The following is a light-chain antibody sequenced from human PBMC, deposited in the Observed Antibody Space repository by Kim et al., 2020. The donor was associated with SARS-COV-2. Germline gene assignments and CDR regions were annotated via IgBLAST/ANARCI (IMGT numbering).Light chain of an antibody. Sequence: SALTQPASVSGSPGQSITVSCTGTSSDVGGYKFVSWYQQHPGKAPKLMIYDVSYRPSGVSDRFSGSKSGNTASLTISGLQAEDEADYYCCSYTTSSTWVFGGGTKLTVL. CDR3: CSYTTSSTWV. CDR2: DVS. J-gene: IGLJ3*02. CDR1: SSDVGGYKF. V-gene: IGLV2-14*03.